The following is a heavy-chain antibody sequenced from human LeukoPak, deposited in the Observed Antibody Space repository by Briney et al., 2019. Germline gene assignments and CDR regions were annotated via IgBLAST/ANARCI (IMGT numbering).Heavy chain of an antibody. Sequence: SETLSLTCTVAGGSISSGSYYWSWIRQPAGKGLEWIGRTYTSGSTNYNPSLKSRVTISVDTSKNQFSLKLSSVTAADTAVYYCARDPTYYDILTGSVSYYMDIWGKGTTVTISS. J-gene: IGHJ6*03. CDR3: ARDPTYYDILTGSVSYYMDI. CDR2: TYTSGST. CDR1: GGSISSGSYY. D-gene: IGHD3-9*01. V-gene: IGHV4-61*02.